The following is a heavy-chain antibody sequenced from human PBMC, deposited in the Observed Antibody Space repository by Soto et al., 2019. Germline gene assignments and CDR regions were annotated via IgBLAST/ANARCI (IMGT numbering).Heavy chain of an antibody. V-gene: IGHV3-30*18. Sequence: QVQLVESGGGVVQPGRSLRLSCAASGFTFSSYGMPWVRQAPGNGLEWVALISYDGSNKYFADSMKGRFTISRDNSKNTLSLQMNSLRAEDTAVYYCAQAPRDGYNYLDYWGQGPLVTVSS. CDR1: GFTFSSYG. CDR3: AQAPRDGYNYLDY. J-gene: IGHJ4*02. D-gene: IGHD5-12*01. CDR2: ISYDGSNK.